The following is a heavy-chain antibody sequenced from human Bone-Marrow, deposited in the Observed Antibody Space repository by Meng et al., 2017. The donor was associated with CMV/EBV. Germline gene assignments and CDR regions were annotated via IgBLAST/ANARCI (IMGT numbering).Heavy chain of an antibody. V-gene: IGHV3-48*04. CDR3: AREAVYCSSTSCYQDGMDV. D-gene: IGHD2-2*01. CDR1: GFTFSSYA. Sequence: GGSLRLSCAASGFTFSSYAMSWVRQAPGKGLEWVSAISGSGSTIYYADSVKGRFTISRDNAKNSLYLQMNSLRAEDTAVYYCAREAVYCSSTSCYQDGMDVWGQGTTVTVSS. J-gene: IGHJ6*02. CDR2: ISGSGSTI.